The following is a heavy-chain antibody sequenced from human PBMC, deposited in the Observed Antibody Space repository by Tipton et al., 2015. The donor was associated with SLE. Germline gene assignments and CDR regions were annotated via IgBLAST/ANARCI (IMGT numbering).Heavy chain of an antibody. J-gene: IGHJ3*02. D-gene: IGHD5-18*01. CDR2: IHYSGST. Sequence: TLSLTCTVSGGSISSSTYYWGWIRQPPGKGLEWIGSIHYSGSTYYNPSLKSRVTISVDTSKNQFSLKLSSVSAADTAVYYCARVLVDTAMVTRDDAFDIWGQGTMVTVSS. V-gene: IGHV4-39*07. CDR3: ARVLVDTAMVTRDDAFDI. CDR1: GGSISSSTYY.